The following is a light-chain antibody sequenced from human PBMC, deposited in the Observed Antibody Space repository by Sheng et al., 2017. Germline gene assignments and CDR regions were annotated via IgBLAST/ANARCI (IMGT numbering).Light chain of an antibody. J-gene: IGKJ4*01. V-gene: IGKV3-11*01. CDR2: DAS. CDR3: QHRSVWPLS. CDR1: QRVSSNY. Sequence: EIVLTQSPATLSLSPGEGAALSCGASQRVSSNYLAWYQQKPGLAPRLLIYDASNRATGIPARFSGSGSGTDFTLTISSLEPEDFAVYFCQHRSVWPLSFGGGTKVEI.